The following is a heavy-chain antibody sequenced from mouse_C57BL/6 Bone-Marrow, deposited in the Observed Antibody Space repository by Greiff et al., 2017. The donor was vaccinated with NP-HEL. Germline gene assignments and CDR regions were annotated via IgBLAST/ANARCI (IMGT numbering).Heavy chain of an antibody. V-gene: IGHV1-78*01. J-gene: IGHJ4*01. CDR2: IYPRDGST. CDR1: GYTFTDHT. D-gene: IGHD1-1*01. Sequence: VNLVESDAELVKPGASVKISCKVSGYTFTDHTIHWMKQRPEQGLEWIGYIYPRDGSTKYNEKFKGKATLTADKSSSTAYMQLNSLTSEDSAVYFCAREAYYGSSYGGAMDYWGQGPSVTVSS. CDR3: AREAYYGSSYGGAMDY.